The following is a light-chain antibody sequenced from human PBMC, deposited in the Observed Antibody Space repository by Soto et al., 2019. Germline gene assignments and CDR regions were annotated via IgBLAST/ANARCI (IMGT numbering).Light chain of an antibody. V-gene: IGLV2-23*01. CDR3: CSYAGSYTWV. Sequence: QSALTQPASVSGSPGQSITISCTGTSSDIGNYNLVYWYQQHPCKAPKLMIHEDSKRPSGVSNRFSGSKSGNTAFLTISGLRTEGEADYYCCSYAGSYTWVFGGVTKLTVL. CDR1: SSDIGNYNL. J-gene: IGLJ3*02. CDR2: EDS.